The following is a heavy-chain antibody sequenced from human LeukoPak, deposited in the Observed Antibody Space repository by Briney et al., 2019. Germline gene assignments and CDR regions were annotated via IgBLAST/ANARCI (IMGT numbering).Heavy chain of an antibody. CDR1: GDSINSRNYY. J-gene: IGHJ4*02. CDR3: WF. V-gene: IGHV4-39*01. CDR2: VYYNGST. D-gene: IGHD6-13*01. Sequence: SETLSLTCSVSGDSINSRNYYWGWIRQPPGKGLEWIGSVYYNGSTFFNPSLKNRVTIPLDTPKNQFSLNMMSVTAADTAHSSGWFWGQGALVTVSS.